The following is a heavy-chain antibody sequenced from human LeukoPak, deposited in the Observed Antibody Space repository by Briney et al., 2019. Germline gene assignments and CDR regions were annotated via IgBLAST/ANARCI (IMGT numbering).Heavy chain of an antibody. J-gene: IGHJ4*02. CDR2: INPNSGGT. D-gene: IGHD3-22*01. CDR3: ARAPRLYYDSSGYRIPFDY. Sequence: ASVKVSCKASGYTFTGYYMHWVRQAPGQGLEWMGWINPNSGGTNYAQKFQGRVTMTRDTSISTAYMELSRLRSEDTAVYYCARAPRLYYDSSGYRIPFDYWGQGTLVTVSS. V-gene: IGHV1-2*02. CDR1: GYTFTGYY.